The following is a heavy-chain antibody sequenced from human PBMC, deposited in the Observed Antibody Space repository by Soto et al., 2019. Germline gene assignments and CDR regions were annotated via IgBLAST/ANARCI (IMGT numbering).Heavy chain of an antibody. V-gene: IGHV3-23*01. Sequence: GGSLRLSCAASGFTFSSYAMNWVHQAPGKGLEWVSAIRATVGTTYYADSVKGRFTISRDNSKNTLYLQMNSLRAEDTAVYYCATPYPPDSWGQGTLVTVSS. J-gene: IGHJ5*01. CDR1: GFTFSSYA. CDR3: ATPYPPDS. CDR2: IRATVGTT.